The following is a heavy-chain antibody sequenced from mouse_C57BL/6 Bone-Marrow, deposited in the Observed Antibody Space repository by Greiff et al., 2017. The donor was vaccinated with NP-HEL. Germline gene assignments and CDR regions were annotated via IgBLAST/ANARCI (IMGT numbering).Heavy chain of an antibody. CDR1: GYTFTSYW. Sequence: QVQLQQPGAELVRPGTSVKLSCKASGYTFTSYWMHWVKQRPGQGLEWIGVIDPSDSYTNYNQKFKGKATLTVDTSSSPAYMQLSSLTSEDSAVYYCAREEYGKRYYYAMDYWGQGTSVTVSS. CDR2: IDPSDSYT. D-gene: IGHD2-1*01. J-gene: IGHJ4*01. CDR3: AREEYGKRYYYAMDY. V-gene: IGHV1-59*01.